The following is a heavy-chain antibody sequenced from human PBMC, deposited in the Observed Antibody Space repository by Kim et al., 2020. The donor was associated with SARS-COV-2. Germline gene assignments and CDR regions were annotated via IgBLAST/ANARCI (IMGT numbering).Heavy chain of an antibody. V-gene: IGHV3-23*01. J-gene: IGHJ5*02. CDR1: GFTFSSYA. CDR2: ISGSGGST. CDR3: AKGRTLIRGGIIDWCDP. Sequence: GGSLRLSCAASGFTFSSYAMSWVRQAPGKGLEWVSAISGSGGSTYYADSVKGRFTISRDNSKNTLYLQMNSLRAEDTAVYYCAKGRTLIRGGIIDWCDPWGQGTLVTVSS. D-gene: IGHD3-10*01.